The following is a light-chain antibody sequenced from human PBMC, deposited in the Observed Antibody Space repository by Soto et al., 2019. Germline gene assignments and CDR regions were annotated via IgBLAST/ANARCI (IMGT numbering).Light chain of an antibody. V-gene: IGKV1-39*01. CDR2: AAS. CDR3: QQSFNLPRT. J-gene: IGKJ1*01. Sequence: DIEMTQSQSSLSASVGETITITCRASKSISSSLNWFQHSPGQPPKLLLFAASNLHAGVPPRFSGSGSGTSFSLTIRSLQPEDFATYYCQQSFNLPRTFGPGTRVEFK. CDR1: KSISSS.